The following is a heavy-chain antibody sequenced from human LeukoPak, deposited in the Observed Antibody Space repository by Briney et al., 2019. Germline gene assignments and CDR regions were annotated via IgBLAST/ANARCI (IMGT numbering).Heavy chain of an antibody. J-gene: IGHJ4*02. CDR2: IWYDGSNK. CDR1: GFTFSSYG. Sequence: GGSLRLSCAASGFTFSSYGMHWVRQAPGKGLEWVAVIWYDGSNKYYADSVKGRFTISRDNSKNTLYLQMNSLRAEDTAVYYCARGGITMVRGALGYWGQGTLVTASS. V-gene: IGHV3-33*01. CDR3: ARGGITMVRGALGY. D-gene: IGHD3-10*01.